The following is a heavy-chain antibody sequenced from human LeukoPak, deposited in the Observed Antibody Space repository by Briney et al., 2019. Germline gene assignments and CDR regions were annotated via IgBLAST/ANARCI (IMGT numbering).Heavy chain of an antibody. Sequence: PSETLSLTCTVSGGSISSGGYSWSWIRQPPGKGLEWIGYIYHSGSTYYNPSLKSRVTISVDRSKNQFSLKLSSVTAADTAVYYCARENMVVTPRGHFDYWGQGTLVTASS. J-gene: IGHJ4*02. V-gene: IGHV4-30-2*01. CDR2: IYHSGST. CDR1: GGSISSGGYS. CDR3: ARENMVVTPRGHFDY. D-gene: IGHD4-23*01.